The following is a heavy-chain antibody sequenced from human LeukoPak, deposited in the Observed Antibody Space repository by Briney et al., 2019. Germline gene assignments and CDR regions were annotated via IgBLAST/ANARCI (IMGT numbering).Heavy chain of an antibody. Sequence: ETLSLTCTVSGGSISSSSYYWGWIRQPPGKGLEWIGSIYYSGSTYYNPSLKSRVTISVDTSKNQFSLKLSSVTAADTAVYYCARVGGGDWPNYYYYYMDVWGKGTTVTVSS. CDR1: GGSISSSSYY. CDR2: IYYSGST. V-gene: IGHV4-39*07. CDR3: ARVGGGDWPNYYYYYMDV. J-gene: IGHJ6*03. D-gene: IGHD2-21*02.